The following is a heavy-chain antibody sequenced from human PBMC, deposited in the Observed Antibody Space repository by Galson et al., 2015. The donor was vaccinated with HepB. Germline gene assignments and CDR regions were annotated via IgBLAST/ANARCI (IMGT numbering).Heavy chain of an antibody. CDR3: ARGRVAQH. V-gene: IGHV4-34*01. CDR2: INHSGST. J-gene: IGHJ1*01. CDR1: GGSFSGYY. Sequence: ETLSLTCAVYGGSFSGYYWSWIRQPPGKGLEWIGEINHSGSTNYNPSLKSRVTISVDTSKNQFSLKLSSVTAADTAVYYCARGRVAQHWGQGTLVTVSS.